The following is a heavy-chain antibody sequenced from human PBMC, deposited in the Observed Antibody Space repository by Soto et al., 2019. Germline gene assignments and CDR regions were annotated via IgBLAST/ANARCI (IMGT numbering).Heavy chain of an antibody. J-gene: IGHJ4*02. V-gene: IGHV3-23*01. CDR3: ATRGSGSYYGY. CDR1: GFTFSSYA. D-gene: IGHD1-26*01. CDR2: ISGSGGST. Sequence: VQLLESGGGLVQPGGSLRLSCAASGFTFSSYAMRWVRQAPVKGLEWVSAISGSGGSTYYADSVKGRFTISRDKSKNTLYLQMNSLRDDDTAVYYCATRGSGSYYGYWGQGTLVTVSS.